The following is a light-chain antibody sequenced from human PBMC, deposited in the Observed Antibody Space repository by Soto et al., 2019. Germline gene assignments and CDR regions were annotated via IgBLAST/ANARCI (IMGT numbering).Light chain of an antibody. CDR3: SSFVGPYTYV. Sequence: QSALTQPRSVSGSPGQSVTISCTGTSSDVGAYDYVSWYQHHPGKAPKVTIYDVSKRPSGVPDRFSGSKSGNTAFLTISGLQPEDEAEYYCSSFVGPYTYVFGTGTKLTVL. CDR1: SSDVGAYDY. CDR2: DVS. J-gene: IGLJ1*01. V-gene: IGLV2-11*01.